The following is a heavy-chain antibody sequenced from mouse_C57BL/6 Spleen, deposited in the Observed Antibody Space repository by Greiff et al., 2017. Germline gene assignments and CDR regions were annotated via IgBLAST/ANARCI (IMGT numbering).Heavy chain of an antibody. D-gene: IGHD2-4*01. CDR1: GYTFTSYG. Sequence: VQGVESGAELARPGASVKLSCKASGYTFTSYGISWVKQRTGQGLEWIGEIYPRSGNTYYNEKFKGKATLTADKSSSTAYMELRSLTSEDSAVYFCARSPYDYDGDYYAMDYWGQGTSVTVSS. J-gene: IGHJ4*01. V-gene: IGHV1-81*01. CDR3: ARSPYDYDGDYYAMDY. CDR2: IYPRSGNT.